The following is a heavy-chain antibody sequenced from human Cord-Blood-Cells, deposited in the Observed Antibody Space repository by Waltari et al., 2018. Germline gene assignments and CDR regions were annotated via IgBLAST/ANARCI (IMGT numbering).Heavy chain of an antibody. Sequence: EVQLVESGGGLVQPGGSLRLSCSASVFTFSSYEMNWVRQAPGKGLEWVSYISSSGSTIYYADSVKGRFTISRDNAKNSLYLQMNSLRAEDTAVYYCARVPPPPTGYYFDYWGQGTLVTVSS. CDR2: ISSSGSTI. CDR1: VFTFSSYE. V-gene: IGHV3-48*03. J-gene: IGHJ4*02. CDR3: ARVPPPPTGYYFDY.